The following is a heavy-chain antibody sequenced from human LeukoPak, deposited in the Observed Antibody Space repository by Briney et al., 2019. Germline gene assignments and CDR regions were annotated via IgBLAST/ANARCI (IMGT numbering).Heavy chain of an antibody. CDR1: GFIFSSYG. D-gene: IGHD1-20*01. V-gene: IGHV3-30*02. Sequence: GGSLRLSCAASGFIFSSYGMNWVRQAPGKGLEWVAFIRYDESNTFYADSVKGRFTISRDNSRKMLYLQMNSLRAEDTSVYYCAKDRHNWNPDQFEYWGQETLVTVSS. J-gene: IGHJ4*02. CDR2: IRYDESNT. CDR3: AKDRHNWNPDQFEY.